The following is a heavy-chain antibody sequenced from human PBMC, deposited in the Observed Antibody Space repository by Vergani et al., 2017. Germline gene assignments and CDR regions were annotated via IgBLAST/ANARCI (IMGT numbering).Heavy chain of an antibody. CDR3: ARPRGNILPPDPRRLDY. D-gene: IGHD1-14*01. Sequence: QVLLVQSGAEVKKPGASARVSCKTSGYTFTNYYIHWVRQAPGQGLEWMGIINPSGGSTTYAQQFQGRLTMTRDTSTSTVYMDLSNLRSEDTAVYYCARPRGNILPPDPRRLDYWGQGTLVTVSS. J-gene: IGHJ4*02. CDR1: GYTFTNYY. V-gene: IGHV1-46*03. CDR2: INPSGGST.